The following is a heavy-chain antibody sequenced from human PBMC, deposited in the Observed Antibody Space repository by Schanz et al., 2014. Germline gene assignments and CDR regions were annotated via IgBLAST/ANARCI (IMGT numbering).Heavy chain of an antibody. CDR3: VRDTDYHFDY. Sequence: EVQLVESGGGLVKPGGSLRLSCAASGFTFSSYGMNWVRQAPGKGLEWVSYISSSSSYIYYADSMKGRFTISRDNAKNTLYLQMNSLRAEDTAVYYCVRDTDYHFDYWGQGTLVTVSS. V-gene: IGHV3-21*01. CDR2: ISSSSSYI. D-gene: IGHD4-17*01. CDR1: GFTFSSYG. J-gene: IGHJ4*02.